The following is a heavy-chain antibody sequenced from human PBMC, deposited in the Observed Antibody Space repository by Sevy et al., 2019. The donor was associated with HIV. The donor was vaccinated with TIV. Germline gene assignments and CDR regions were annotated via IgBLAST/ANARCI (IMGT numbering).Heavy chain of an antibody. Sequence: GGSLRLSCAASGFTFSSYAMSWVRQAPGKGLEWVSAISGSGGSTYYADSVKGRFTISRDNSKNTLYLQMNSLRAEDTAVYYGAKDDFEGYYYGSGSPYYYYGMDVWGQGTTVTVSS. V-gene: IGHV3-23*01. CDR3: AKDDFEGYYYGSGSPYYYYGMDV. J-gene: IGHJ6*02. D-gene: IGHD3-10*01. CDR1: GFTFSSYA. CDR2: ISGSGGST.